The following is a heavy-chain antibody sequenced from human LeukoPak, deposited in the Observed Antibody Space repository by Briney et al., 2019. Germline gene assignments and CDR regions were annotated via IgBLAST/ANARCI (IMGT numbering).Heavy chain of an antibody. V-gene: IGHV4-61*01. Sequence: SETLSLTCTVSGGSVSSGSYYWSWIRQPPGKGLEWIGYIYYTGSTNYNPSLKSRVTISVDTSKNQFSLKLSSVTAADTAVYYCARNRGWDSFDIWAKGQWSPSLQ. CDR3: ARNRGWDSFDI. CDR2: IYYTGST. D-gene: IGHD3-10*01. CDR1: GGSVSSGSYY. J-gene: IGHJ3*02.